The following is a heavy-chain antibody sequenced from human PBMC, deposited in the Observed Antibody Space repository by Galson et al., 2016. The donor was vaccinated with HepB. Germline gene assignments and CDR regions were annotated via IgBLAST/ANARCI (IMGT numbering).Heavy chain of an antibody. Sequence: ETLSLTCAVSGDSIRTNNWWHWVRQFPGKGLEWIGEIYHSGDTNYNPSLKSRVTMSVDRSKNQFSLQLSAVTAADTAVYYCAKIRLQCLSLSKTCYGVGLDYRGQGTLVTVSS. V-gene: IGHV4-4*02. D-gene: IGHD2-2*01. J-gene: IGHJ4*02. CDR1: GDSIRTNNW. CDR3: AKIRLQCLSLSKTCYGVGLDY. CDR2: IYHSGDT.